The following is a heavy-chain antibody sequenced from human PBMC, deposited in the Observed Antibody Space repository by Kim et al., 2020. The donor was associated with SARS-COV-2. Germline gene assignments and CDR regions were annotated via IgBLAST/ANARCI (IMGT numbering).Heavy chain of an antibody. J-gene: IGHJ4*02. V-gene: IGHV3-23*01. CDR3: AKLRGPRWDALRFDY. D-gene: IGHD1-26*01. Sequence: ADSVKGRFTVSRDNSKNILYLQMNSLRVEDTAVYYCAKLRGPRWDALRFDYWGQGTLVTVSS.